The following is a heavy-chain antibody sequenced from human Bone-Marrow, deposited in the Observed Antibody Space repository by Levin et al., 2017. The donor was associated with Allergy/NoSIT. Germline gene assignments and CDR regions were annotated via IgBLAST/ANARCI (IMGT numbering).Heavy chain of an antibody. J-gene: IGHJ4*02. CDR2: IIGSGADT. CDR3: AREEDGEFDF. Sequence: ETLSLTCAVSGFTFSSYVMSWVRQAPGKGLEWVSGIIGSGADTYYADSVRGRFTISRDNSKNTLYLQMNSLRADDTAVYYCAREEDGEFDFWGQGTLVTVSS. CDR1: GFTFSSYV. V-gene: IGHV3-23*01.